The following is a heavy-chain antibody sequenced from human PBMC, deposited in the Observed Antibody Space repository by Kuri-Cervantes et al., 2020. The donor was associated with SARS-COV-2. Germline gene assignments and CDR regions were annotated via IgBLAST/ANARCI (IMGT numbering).Heavy chain of an antibody. V-gene: IGHV1-69*05. CDR1: GGTSSSYA. J-gene: IGHJ1*01. D-gene: IGHD4-11*01. CDR3: ARVHSNLARRDFQH. CDR2: IIPIFGTA. Sequence: SVKVSCNASGGTSSSYAISWVRQAPGQGLEWRGGIIPIFGTANYAQKFQGRVTITTDESTNTAYMELSSLRSEDTAVYYCARVHSNLARRDFQHWGQGTLVTVSS.